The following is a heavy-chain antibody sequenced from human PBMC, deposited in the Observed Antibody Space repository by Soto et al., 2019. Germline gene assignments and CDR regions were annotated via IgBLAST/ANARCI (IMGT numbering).Heavy chain of an antibody. CDR3: ARVPAGRYYYYGMDV. Sequence: GGSLRLSCAASGFTFSSYTMSWVRQAPGKGPEWVSSIGGGGNTYYADSVKGRFTISRDNSKNTLYLQMNSLRAEDTAVYYCARVPAGRYYYYGMDVWGQGTTVTVSS. CDR2: IGGGGNT. V-gene: IGHV3-23*01. CDR1: GFTFSSYT. J-gene: IGHJ6*02.